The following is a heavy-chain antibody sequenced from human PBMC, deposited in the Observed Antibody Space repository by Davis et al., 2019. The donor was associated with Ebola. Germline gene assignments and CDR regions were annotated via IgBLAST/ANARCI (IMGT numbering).Heavy chain of an antibody. CDR2: GYYGGRT. V-gene: IGHV4-59*11. Sequence: SETLSLTCTVSGGSIRTHYWSWIRQSPGKVLEWIGYGYYGGRTDYNPSLKSRAIISVDTSKNHFSLNLSSVTAADTAIYYCARSVFYDSTGYYVHWYYDLWGRGTLVTVSS. CDR1: GGSIRTHY. D-gene: IGHD3-22*01. J-gene: IGHJ2*01. CDR3: ARSVFYDSTGYYVHWYYDL.